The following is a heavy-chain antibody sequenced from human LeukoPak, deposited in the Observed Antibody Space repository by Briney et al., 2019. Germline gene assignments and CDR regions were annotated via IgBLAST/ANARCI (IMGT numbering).Heavy chain of an antibody. CDR2: NNPNSGGT. V-gene: IGHV1-2*02. CDR1: GYTFIDYY. D-gene: IGHD3-10*01. CDR3: TRDSGSGHGDY. J-gene: IGHJ4*02. Sequence: SVNVSCKASGYTFIDYYMHMVGQAPRQEHERMRWNNPNSGGTNYAQKFQSRVTMTRDTSISTAYMKLSRLRSADTAVYYCTRDSGSGHGDYWGQGTLVTVSS.